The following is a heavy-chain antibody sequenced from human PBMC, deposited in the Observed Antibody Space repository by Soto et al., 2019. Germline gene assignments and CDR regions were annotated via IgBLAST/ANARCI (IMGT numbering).Heavy chain of an antibody. CDR2: ISYDGSNK. J-gene: IGHJ6*02. D-gene: IGHD2-21*01. V-gene: IGHV3-30*18. CDR1: GFTFSSYG. Sequence: QVQLVESGGGVVQPGRSLRLSCAASGFTFSSYGMHWVRQAPAKGREGVAVISYDGSNKYYADSVKGRFTISRDNSKNTLYLQMNSLRAEDTAVYYCAKDALPSYSNLYYYYGMDVWGQGTTVTVSS. CDR3: AKDALPSYSNLYYYYGMDV.